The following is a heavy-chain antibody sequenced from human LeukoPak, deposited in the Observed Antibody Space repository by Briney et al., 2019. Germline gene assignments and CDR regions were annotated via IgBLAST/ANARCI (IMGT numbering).Heavy chain of an antibody. CDR3: ARSDTMVRGVKMIDP. J-gene: IGHJ5*02. CDR2: MNPNSGNT. D-gene: IGHD3-10*01. CDR1: GYTFTSHD. Sequence: ASVKVSCKASGYTFTSHDINWVRQATGQGLEWMGWMNPNSGNTGFAQKFQGRVTMTRNTSISTAYMELSSLRSEDTAVYYCARSDTMVRGVKMIDPWGQGTLVTVSS. V-gene: IGHV1-8*01.